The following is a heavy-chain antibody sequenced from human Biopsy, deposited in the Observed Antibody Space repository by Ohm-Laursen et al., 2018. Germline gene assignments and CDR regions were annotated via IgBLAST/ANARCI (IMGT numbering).Heavy chain of an antibody. V-gene: IGHV4-38-2*02. CDR1: GYSVTNDYY. CDR2: ITPTGVT. J-gene: IGHJ4*02. CDR3: ARELMEYYDSSGYFDH. D-gene: IGHD3-22*01. Sequence: TLSLTCAVSGYSVTNDYYWGWIRQPPGKGLEWIGRITPTGVTHYNPSLESRVTMSLDTSKKLFSLKLSSVTAADTAMYYCARELMEYYDSSGYFDHWGQGSLVTVSS.